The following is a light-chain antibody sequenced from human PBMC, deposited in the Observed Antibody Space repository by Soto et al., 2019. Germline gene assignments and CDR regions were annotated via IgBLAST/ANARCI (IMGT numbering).Light chain of an antibody. Sequence: EIVMTQSPATLSVSPAETASLSCRASQSVSSNLARYQQKPGQTPRLRLYATSTRATGIPPRFSRSGSGTEFTLTISSLQTAEFEAEYGQHYNNQPLTCGGVTKVEVK. J-gene: IGKJ4*01. CDR1: QSVSSN. CDR2: ATS. V-gene: IGKV3-15*01. CDR3: QHYNNQPLT.